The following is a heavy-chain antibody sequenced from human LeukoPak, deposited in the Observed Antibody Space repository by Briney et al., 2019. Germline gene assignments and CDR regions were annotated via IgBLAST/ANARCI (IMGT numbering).Heavy chain of an antibody. J-gene: IGHJ4*02. V-gene: IGHV1-69*04. D-gene: IGHD2-21*02. CDR3: ARVPAAYCGGDCYRPYFDY. CDR2: IIPILGIA. Sequence: GASVKVSGKASGGTFSSYAISWLRQAPGQGLEWMGRIIPILGIANYAQKFQGRVTITADKSTSTAYMELSSLRSEDTAVYYCARVPAAYCGGDCYRPYFDYWGQGTLVTVSS. CDR1: GGTFSSYA.